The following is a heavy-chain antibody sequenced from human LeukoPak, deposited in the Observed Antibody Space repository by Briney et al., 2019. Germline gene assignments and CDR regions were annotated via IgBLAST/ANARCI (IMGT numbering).Heavy chain of an antibody. CDR3: ARGTGYCLDP. V-gene: IGHV3-48*03. D-gene: IGHD2-2*03. CDR2: ISSSGSGSTI. CDR1: GFTFSSYE. Sequence: AGSLRLSCAASGFTFSSYEMNWVRQAPGKGLEWVSYISSSGSGSTIYYADSVKGRFTISRDNAKNSLYLQMNSLRAEDTAVYYCARGTGYCLDPWGQGTLVTVTS. J-gene: IGHJ5*02.